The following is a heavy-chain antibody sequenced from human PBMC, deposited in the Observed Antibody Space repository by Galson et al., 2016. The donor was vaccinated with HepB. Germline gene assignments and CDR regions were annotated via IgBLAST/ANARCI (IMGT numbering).Heavy chain of an antibody. CDR2: ISGSGDRT. Sequence: SLRLSCAASRFTFAAYAMNWVRQAPGKGLEWVAGISGSGDRTDYADSAKGRFTISRDNYKDTVYLQMNSLRADDTAVYYCAKTPPHYYDSGRLTPVFDYWGQGTLVIVSP. V-gene: IGHV3-23*01. J-gene: IGHJ4*02. D-gene: IGHD3-10*01. CDR3: AKTPPHYYDSGRLTPVFDY. CDR1: RFTFAAYA.